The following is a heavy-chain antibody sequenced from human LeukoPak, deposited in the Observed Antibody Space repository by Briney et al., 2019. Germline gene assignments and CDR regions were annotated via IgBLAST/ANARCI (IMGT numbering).Heavy chain of an antibody. CDR3: ARETPGAGRFDY. CDR1: GGSINYYY. Sequence: SETLSLTCTVSGGSINYYYWMWIRQPPGKGLEWIGYIYYSGGTHYNPSLKSRVTMLVDTSKNQFSLKLTAVTAADTAVYYCARETPGAGRFDYWGQGSLVTVSS. J-gene: IGHJ4*02. D-gene: IGHD7-27*01. CDR2: IYYSGGT. V-gene: IGHV4-59*01.